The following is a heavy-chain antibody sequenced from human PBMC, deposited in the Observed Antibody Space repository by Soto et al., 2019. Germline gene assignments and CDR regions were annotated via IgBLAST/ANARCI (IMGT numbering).Heavy chain of an antibody. V-gene: IGHV3-43*01. J-gene: IGHJ6*02. CDR1: GFTFSSYS. CDR3: AKVSDRYYYGMDV. Sequence: GGFLRLSCAASGFTFSSYSRYWVRQAPGKGLEWVSLISWDGGSTYYADSVKGRFTVSRDNSKNSLYLQMNSLRTEDTALYYCAKVSDRYYYGMDVWGQGTTVTVSS. CDR2: ISWDGGST.